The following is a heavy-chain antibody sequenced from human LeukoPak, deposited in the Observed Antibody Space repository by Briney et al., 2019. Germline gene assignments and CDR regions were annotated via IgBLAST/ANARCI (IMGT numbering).Heavy chain of an antibody. D-gene: IGHD4-23*01. V-gene: IGHV4-61*02. J-gene: IGHJ3*02. CDR1: GGSITNLNYY. Sequence: SETLSPTCTVSGGSITNLNYYWTWIRQPVGKRLEWIGRIYTSGGTDYNPSLKARANLSVDKSKNQFSLNLASLTAADTALYYCAGRGSNSGTFDIWGPGTFVTVSS. CDR2: IYTSGGT. CDR3: AGRGSNSGTFDI.